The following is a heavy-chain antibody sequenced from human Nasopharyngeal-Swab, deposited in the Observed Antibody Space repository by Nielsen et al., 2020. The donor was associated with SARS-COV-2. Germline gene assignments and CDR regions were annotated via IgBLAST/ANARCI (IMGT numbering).Heavy chain of an antibody. J-gene: IGHJ5*02. CDR1: GFTFSSYA. CDR2: ISYDGSNK. V-gene: IGHV3-30-3*01. D-gene: IGHD3-10*01. Sequence: GESLKISCAASGFTFSSYAMHWVRQAPGKGPEWVAVISYDGSNKYYADSVKGRFTISRDNSKNTLYLQMNSLRAEDTAVYYCARSPYGSEENWFDPWGQGTLVTVSS. CDR3: ARSPYGSEENWFDP.